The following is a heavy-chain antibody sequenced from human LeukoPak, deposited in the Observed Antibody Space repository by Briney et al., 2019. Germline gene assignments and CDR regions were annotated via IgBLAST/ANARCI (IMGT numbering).Heavy chain of an antibody. Sequence: PGGSLRLSCAASGFTFSSYAMSWVRQPPGKGLEWVSGIRAGGSRTHYADSVKGRFTISRDNSKNTLYLQMNSLRAEDTAVYYCAKGGIGGYYDKEDYWGQGTLVTVSS. V-gene: IGHV3-23*01. CDR3: AKGGIGGYYDKEDY. CDR1: GFTFSSYA. D-gene: IGHD3-22*01. CDR2: IRAGGSRT. J-gene: IGHJ4*02.